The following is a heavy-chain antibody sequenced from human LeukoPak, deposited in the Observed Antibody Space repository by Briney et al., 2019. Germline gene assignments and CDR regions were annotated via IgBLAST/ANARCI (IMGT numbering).Heavy chain of an antibody. D-gene: IGHD1-7*01. CDR3: TRDPVTFDGTKILATDH. Sequence: GGSLRLSCAASGFIFSSYSMNWVRQAPGKGLEWVSYISSSGSTIYYADSVKGRFTISRDNAKNSLYLQMNSLRAEDTALYYCTRDPVTFDGTKILATDHWGQGTLVTVSS. CDR2: ISSSGSTI. J-gene: IGHJ4*02. CDR1: GFIFSSYS. V-gene: IGHV3-48*01.